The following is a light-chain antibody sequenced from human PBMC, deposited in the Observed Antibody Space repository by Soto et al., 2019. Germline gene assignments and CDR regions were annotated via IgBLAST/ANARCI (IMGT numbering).Light chain of an antibody. CDR3: QQYGSSLPLT. J-gene: IGKJ4*01. Sequence: EIVLTQSPGTLSLSPGERATLSCRASQSVSSGYLAWYQQQPGQAPRRLIYGASSRATGIPDRFSGSGSGTDFTLTISRLEPEDFAVYYCQQYGSSLPLTFGGGTKVEIK. V-gene: IGKV3-20*01. CDR1: QSVSSGY. CDR2: GAS.